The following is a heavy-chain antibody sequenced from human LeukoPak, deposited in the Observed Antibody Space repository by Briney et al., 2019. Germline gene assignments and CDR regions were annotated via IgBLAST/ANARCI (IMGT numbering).Heavy chain of an antibody. CDR2: IDPTDSYI. CDR3: TTRRRDCYRFDY. J-gene: IGHJ4*02. CDR1: GYSFTTYW. D-gene: IGHD5-24*01. Sequence: EESLKISCKGSGYSFTTYWISWVRQMPGKGLEWIGRIDPTDSYIDYSPSLQGHVTISADKSISTAYLQWSSLKASDTAMYFCTTRRRDCYRFDYWGQGTLVTVSS. V-gene: IGHV5-10-1*01.